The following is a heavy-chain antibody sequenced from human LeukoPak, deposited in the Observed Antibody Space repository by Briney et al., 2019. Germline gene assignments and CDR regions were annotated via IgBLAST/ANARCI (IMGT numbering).Heavy chain of an antibody. CDR2: IWNDGSKS. J-gene: IGHJ4*02. CDR3: ARGPLSSGYYVSWLDY. Sequence: GGSLGLSCAASGFTFSSYAMYWVRQAPGKGLEWVAAIWNDGSKSHYADSVKGRFTISRDNSNNTLYLEINSLRAEDTAVYYCARGPLSSGYYVSWLDYWGQGTLVTVSS. CDR1: GFTFSSYA. V-gene: IGHV3-33*07. D-gene: IGHD6-19*01.